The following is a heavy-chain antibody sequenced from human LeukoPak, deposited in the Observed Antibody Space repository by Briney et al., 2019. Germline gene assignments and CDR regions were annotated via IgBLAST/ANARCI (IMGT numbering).Heavy chain of an antibody. V-gene: IGHV3-30*02. CDR3: AKGPGRYSSSWYGVFDY. Sequence: GGSLRLSCAASGFTFSSYGMHWVRQAPGKGLEWVAFIRYDGSNKYYADSVKGRFTISRDNSKNTLYLQMNSLRAEDTAVYYCAKGPGRYSSSWYGVFDYWGQGTLVTVSS. CDR1: GFTFSSYG. D-gene: IGHD6-13*01. J-gene: IGHJ4*02. CDR2: IRYDGSNK.